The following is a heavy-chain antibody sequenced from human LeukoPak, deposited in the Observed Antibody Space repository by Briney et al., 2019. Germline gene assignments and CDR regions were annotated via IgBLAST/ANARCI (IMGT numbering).Heavy chain of an antibody. CDR1: GYTFTSYD. CDR2: MNPNSGNT. Sequence: GASVKVSCKASGYTFTSYDINWVRQATGQGLEWMGWMNPNSGNTGYAQKFQSRVTMTRNTSVSTAYMELSSLRSEDTAVYYCARGVVPAAIGGGFDYWGQGTLVTVSS. D-gene: IGHD2-2*02. V-gene: IGHV1-8*01. J-gene: IGHJ4*02. CDR3: ARGVVPAAIGGGFDY.